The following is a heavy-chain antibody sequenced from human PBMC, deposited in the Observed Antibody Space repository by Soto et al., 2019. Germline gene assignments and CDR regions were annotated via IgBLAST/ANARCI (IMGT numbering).Heavy chain of an antibody. CDR1: GGSVSGSYYY. CDR3: ATSQKGYNWNYFDH. V-gene: IGHV4-39*01. J-gene: IGHJ4*02. CDR2: VFYTGFT. D-gene: IGHD1-20*01. Sequence: SETLSLTCAVSGGSVSGSYYYWAWLRQSPGKGPEWIGSVFYTGFTSYNPSLESRVSVSVDTSKSQFSLKLSAVTAADTAVYYCATSQKGYNWNYFDHWGQGALVTV.